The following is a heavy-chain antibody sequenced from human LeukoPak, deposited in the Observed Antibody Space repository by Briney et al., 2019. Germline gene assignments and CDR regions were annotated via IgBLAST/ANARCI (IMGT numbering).Heavy chain of an antibody. J-gene: IGHJ6*02. D-gene: IGHD1-26*01. Sequence: GSLRLSCAASGFTFSNYYMSWIRQAPGKGLEWVSYISSSGSTIYYADSVKGRFTISRDNAKNSLYLQMNSLRVEDTAVYYCASGSSEYYYYYGMDVWGQGTTVTVSS. CDR1: GFTFSNYY. V-gene: IGHV3-11*01. CDR2: ISSSGSTI. CDR3: ASGSSEYYYYYGMDV.